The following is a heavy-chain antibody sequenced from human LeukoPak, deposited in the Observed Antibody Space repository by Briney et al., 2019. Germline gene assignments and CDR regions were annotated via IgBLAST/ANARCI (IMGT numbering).Heavy chain of an antibody. CDR2: INPSGGST. Sequence: ASVKVSCKASGYTFTSYYMHWVRQAPGQGLEWMGIINPSGGSTSYAQKFQGRVTMTRDMSTSTVYMELSSLRSEDTAVYYCAKVVTTMIVVVIGWFDPWGQGTLVTVSS. CDR1: GYTFTSYY. CDR3: AKVVTTMIVVVIGWFDP. V-gene: IGHV1-46*01. J-gene: IGHJ5*02. D-gene: IGHD3-22*01.